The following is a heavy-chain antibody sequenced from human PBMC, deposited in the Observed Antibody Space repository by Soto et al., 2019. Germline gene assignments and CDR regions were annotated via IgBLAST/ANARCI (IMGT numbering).Heavy chain of an antibody. CDR3: ARWWSGSRQGFDP. V-gene: IGHV4-31*03. J-gene: IGHJ5*02. CDR1: GGSISRGDYY. Sequence: QVQLQESGPGLVKPSETLSLTCTVSGGSISRGDYYWIWIRQHQGMGLEWMGYIYYSGSTYYTPTLKSRVTISVDTSNNQFSRKLSSVTAADTAVYYCARWWSGSRQGFDPWGEGTLVTVS. CDR2: IYYSGST. D-gene: IGHD3-3*01.